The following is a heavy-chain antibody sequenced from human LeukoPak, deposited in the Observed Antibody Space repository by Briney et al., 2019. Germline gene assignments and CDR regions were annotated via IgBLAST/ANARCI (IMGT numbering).Heavy chain of an antibody. V-gene: IGHV1-69*01. J-gene: IGHJ4*02. CDR2: IIPIFGTA. Sequence: ASVKVSCKASGGTFSSYAISWVRQAPGQGLEWMGGIIPIFGTANYAQKFQGRVTITADESTSTAYMELSSLRSVDTAVYYCARVVTMVGHFDYWGQGTLVTVSS. D-gene: IGHD3-10*02. CDR1: GGTFSSYA. CDR3: ARVVTMVGHFDY.